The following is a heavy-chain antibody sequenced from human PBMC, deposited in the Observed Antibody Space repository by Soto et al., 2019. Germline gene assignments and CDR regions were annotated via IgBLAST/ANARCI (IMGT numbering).Heavy chain of an antibody. Sequence: SETLSLTCAVYGGSFSGYYLSWIRQHPGKGLEWIGEINHSGSTNYNPSLKSRVTISVDTSKNQFSLKLSSVTAADTAVYYCARGGLAVPAATFDYWGQGALVTVSS. CDR3: ARGGLAVPAATFDY. CDR1: GGSFSGYY. CDR2: INHSGST. J-gene: IGHJ4*02. D-gene: IGHD2-2*01. V-gene: IGHV4-34*01.